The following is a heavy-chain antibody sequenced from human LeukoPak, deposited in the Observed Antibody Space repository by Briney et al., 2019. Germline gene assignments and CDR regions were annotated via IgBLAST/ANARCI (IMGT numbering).Heavy chain of an antibody. D-gene: IGHD3-3*01. V-gene: IGHV3-30*02. Sequence: GGSLRLSCAASGFRFSDYGVHWVRQPPGKGLEWLAFIPSDGRKKYYADSVKGRPTVSRDNSRNTLYLQMKSLRPEDTAVYYCASDMVRGDDSGYYPFDYWGQGTLVIVSS. CDR3: ASDMVRGDDSGYYPFDY. CDR2: IPSDGRKK. CDR1: GFRFSDYG. J-gene: IGHJ4*02.